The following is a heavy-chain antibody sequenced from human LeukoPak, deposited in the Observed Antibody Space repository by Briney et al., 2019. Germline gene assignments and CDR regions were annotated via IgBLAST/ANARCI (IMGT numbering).Heavy chain of an antibody. D-gene: IGHD6-19*01. CDR3: ARDSYRSGSTDF. CDR1: GFTFNAHG. Sequence: ASVKVSCKTSGFTFNAHGFSWVRQSPVQGLEWMGWISADSGNTHYGKKFQGRVTMTKDTSTSTVYMELRSLRSDDTAIYYCARDSYRSGSTDFWGQGTLVTVSS. J-gene: IGHJ4*02. CDR2: ISADSGNT. V-gene: IGHV1-18*01.